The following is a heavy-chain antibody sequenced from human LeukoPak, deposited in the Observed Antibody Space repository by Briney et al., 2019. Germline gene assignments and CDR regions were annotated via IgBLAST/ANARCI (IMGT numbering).Heavy chain of an antibody. D-gene: IGHD2-2*01. CDR1: GFTFSSYA. V-gene: IGHV3-23*01. CDR2: ISGSSGNT. CDR3: ARDRRGRYCSSISRYLGCFDP. Sequence: GGSLRLSCAASGFTFSSYAMTWVRQAPGKGLEWVSTISGSSGNTYYADSVKGRFTISRDNSKNTLYLQINSLRAEDTAVYYCARDRRGRYCSSISRYLGCFDPWGQGTLVTVSS. J-gene: IGHJ5*02.